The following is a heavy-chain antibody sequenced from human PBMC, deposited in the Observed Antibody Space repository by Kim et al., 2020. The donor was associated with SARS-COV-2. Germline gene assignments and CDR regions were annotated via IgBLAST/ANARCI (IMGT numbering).Heavy chain of an antibody. J-gene: IGHJ5*02. D-gene: IGHD3-16*01. CDR1: GFTFSTYS. CDR2: ISRDGSII. V-gene: IGHV3-48*02. Sequence: GGSLRLSCAASGFTFSTYSMNWVRQAPGKGLEWVAYISRDGSIIPYADSVEGRFTISRDNAEDSLLLQMNSLRDEDTAVYYCVRVGRPLTPDNWFD. CDR3: VRVGRPLTPDNWFD.